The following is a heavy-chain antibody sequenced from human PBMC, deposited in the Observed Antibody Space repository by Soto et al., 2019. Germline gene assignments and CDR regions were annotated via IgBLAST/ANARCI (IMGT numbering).Heavy chain of an antibody. D-gene: IGHD4-17*01. J-gene: IGHJ4*02. CDR1: GASVTRAGSY. Sequence: QVQLQESGPGLVKPSQTLSLTCDVSGASVTRAGSYWGWIRQRPGQGLEWIGYIYFDGTTYYNPSLKSRVIISADTSRNQVSLSLSFLTAADTAVYYCATRTTVTTFDYWGQGTLVTVSS. V-gene: IGHV4-31*11. CDR3: ATRTTVTTFDY. CDR2: IYFDGTT.